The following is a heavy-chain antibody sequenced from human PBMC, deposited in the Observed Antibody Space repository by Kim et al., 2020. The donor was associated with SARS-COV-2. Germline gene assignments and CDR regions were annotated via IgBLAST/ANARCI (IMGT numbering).Heavy chain of an antibody. V-gene: IGHV1-18*04. CDR3: AREGGPVRGNYYYGMDV. CDR2: ISAYNGNT. CDR1: GYTFTSYG. D-gene: IGHD3-16*01. J-gene: IGHJ6*02. Sequence: ASVKVSCKASGYTFTSYGISWVRQAPGQGLEWMGWISAYNGNTNYAQKLQGRVTMTTDTSTSTAYMELRSLRSDDTAVYYCAREGGPVRGNYYYGMDVWGQGTTVTVSS.